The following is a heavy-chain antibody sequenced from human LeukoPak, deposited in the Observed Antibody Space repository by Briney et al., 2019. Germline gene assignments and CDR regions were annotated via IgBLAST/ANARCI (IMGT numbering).Heavy chain of an antibody. CDR2: IYSGGST. V-gene: IGHV3-66*01. CDR1: GFSVSSNY. CDR3: ARETFLRGESLLLQSGFDI. J-gene: IGHJ3*02. D-gene: IGHD3-10*01. Sequence: GGSLRLSCAGSGFSVSSNYMTWVRQAPGKALEWVSVIYSGGSTYYADSVKGRFTISRDNSKNTLYLQMNSLRAEDTAVYYCARETFLRGESLLLQSGFDIWGQGTVVTVSS.